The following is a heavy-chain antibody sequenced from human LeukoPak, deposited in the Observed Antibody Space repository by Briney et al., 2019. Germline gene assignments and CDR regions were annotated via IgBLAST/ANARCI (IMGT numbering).Heavy chain of an antibody. D-gene: IGHD3-3*01. CDR3: AKDGGLDYDFWSGYHRTAYYFDY. CDR2: IWYDGSNK. V-gene: IGHV3-33*06. J-gene: IGHJ4*02. Sequence: GRSLRLSCAASGFTFSSYGMHWVRQAPGKGLEWVAVIWYDGSNKYYADSVKGRFTISRDNSKNTLYLQMNSLRAEDTAAYYCAKDGGLDYDFWSGYHRTAYYFDYWGQGTLVTVSS. CDR1: GFTFSSYG.